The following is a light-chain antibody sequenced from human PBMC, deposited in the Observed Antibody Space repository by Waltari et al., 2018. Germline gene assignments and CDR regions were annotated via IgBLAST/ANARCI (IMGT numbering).Light chain of an antibody. Sequence: QAVVTQEPSLTVSPGGTVTLTCGSSPGPVTSGHYPYWFQQKPGQAPRTLIYDTRNKHSWTPARFSGSLLGGKAALTLSGAQPDDEATYYCLVSYSGALWVFGGGTKLTVL. V-gene: IGLV7-46*01. J-gene: IGLJ3*02. CDR1: PGPVTSGHY. CDR3: LVSYSGALWV. CDR2: DTR.